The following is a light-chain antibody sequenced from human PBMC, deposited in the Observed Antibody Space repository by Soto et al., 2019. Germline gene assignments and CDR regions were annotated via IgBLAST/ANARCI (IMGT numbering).Light chain of an antibody. CDR3: QQSYNTPLT. J-gene: IGKJ4*01. CDR2: AAS. CDR1: QSISNY. V-gene: IGKV1-39*01. Sequence: DIQMTQSPSSLSASAGDRVTITCRASQSISNYLNWYQQKPGRAPKLLIYAASSLQSGVPSRFSGSGSGTDFTLTINSLQPEDFATYYCQQSYNTPLTFGGGTKVEIK.